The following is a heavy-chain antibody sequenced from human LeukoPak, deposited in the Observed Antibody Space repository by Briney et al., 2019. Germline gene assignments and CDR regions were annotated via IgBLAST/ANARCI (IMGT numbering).Heavy chain of an antibody. Sequence: PGGSLRLSCAASGFTFSSYSMNWVRQAPGKGLEWVSSISSSSYIYYADSVKGRFTISRDNAKNSLYLQMNSLRAEDTAVYYCARHVEMATFDYWGQGTLVTVSS. CDR2: ISSSSYI. D-gene: IGHD5-24*01. V-gene: IGHV3-21*01. J-gene: IGHJ4*02. CDR3: ARHVEMATFDY. CDR1: GFTFSSYS.